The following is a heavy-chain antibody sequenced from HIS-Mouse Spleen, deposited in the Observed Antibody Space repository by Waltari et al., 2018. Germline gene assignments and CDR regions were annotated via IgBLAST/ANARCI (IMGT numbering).Heavy chain of an antibody. CDR3: ARIAEGYTSGWYAFDY. Sequence: QVTLRESGPALVKPTQTLTLTCTFSGFSLSTSGICVSWSRQPPGKALEWLARIDWDDDKYYSTSLKTRLTISRDTSKNQVVLTMTNMDPLDTATYYCARIAEGYTSGWYAFDYWGQGTLVTVSS. V-gene: IGHV2-70*15. D-gene: IGHD6-19*01. J-gene: IGHJ4*02. CDR1: GFSLSTSGIC. CDR2: IDWDDDK.